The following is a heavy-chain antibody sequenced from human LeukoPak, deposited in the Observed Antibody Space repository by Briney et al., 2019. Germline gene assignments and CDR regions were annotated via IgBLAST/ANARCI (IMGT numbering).Heavy chain of an antibody. V-gene: IGHV3-23*01. Sequence: PAGSLRLSCAASGFTFSTYAISWVRQAPGKGLEWVFGVSPSGNTTYYPDSVKGRFAISRDNAKNTVYLQMNSVRADDTAVYYCARESRYRDYFDYWGQGTMVTVSS. CDR2: VSPSGNTT. D-gene: IGHD1-14*01. CDR3: ARESRYRDYFDY. CDR1: GFTFSTYA. J-gene: IGHJ4*02.